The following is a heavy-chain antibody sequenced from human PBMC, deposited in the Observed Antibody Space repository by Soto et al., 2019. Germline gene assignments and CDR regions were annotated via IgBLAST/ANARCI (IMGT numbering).Heavy chain of an antibody. J-gene: IGHJ6*02. Sequence: GGSLRLSCAASGCTFSSYGMHWVRQAPGKGLEWVAVIWYDGSNKYYADSVKGRFTISRDNSKNTLYLQMNSLRAEDTAVYYCASGKKYYYYGMDVWGQGTTVTVSS. CDR1: GCTFSSYG. CDR2: IWYDGSNK. CDR3: ASGKKYYYYGMDV. V-gene: IGHV3-33*01.